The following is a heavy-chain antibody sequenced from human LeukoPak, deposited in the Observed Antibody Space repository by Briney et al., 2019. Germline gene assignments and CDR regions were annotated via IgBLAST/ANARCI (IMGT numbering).Heavy chain of an antibody. CDR2: IKQDGSEE. V-gene: IGHV3-7*05. CDR3: ARYDYVWGSPA. J-gene: IGHJ4*02. CDR1: GFTFSSYW. D-gene: IGHD3-16*01. Sequence: GGSLRLSCAASGFTFSSYWMSWVRQAPGKGLEWVATIKQDGSEESFVDSVKGRFTISRDNAKNSLYLQMNSLRSDDTAVYYCARYDYVWGSPAWGQGTLVTVSS.